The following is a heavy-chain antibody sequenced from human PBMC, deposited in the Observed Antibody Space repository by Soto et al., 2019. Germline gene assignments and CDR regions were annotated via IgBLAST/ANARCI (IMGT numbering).Heavy chain of an antibody. Sequence: ESGGGVVQPGRSLRLSCAASGFTFSNYAMHWVRQAPGRGLEWVAIIAYDGSVKYYADSVKGRFTISRDSSKNTVNLQMNSLTTEHTAVYYCARPGYCSGASCYDYFDNWGQGTLVTVSS. V-gene: IGHV3-30*04. J-gene: IGHJ4*02. D-gene: IGHD2-15*01. CDR3: ARPGYCSGASCYDYFDN. CDR1: GFTFSNYA. CDR2: IAYDGSVK.